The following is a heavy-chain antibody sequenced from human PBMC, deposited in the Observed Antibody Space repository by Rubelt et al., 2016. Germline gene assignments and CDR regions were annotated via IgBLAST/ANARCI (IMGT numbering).Heavy chain of an antibody. Sequence: VLPGGSLRLSCAASGFTFSSYAMSWVRQAPGKGLEWVSVISGSGGSTYYADSVKGRFTISRDNSKKTLYLQMNSLRAEETAVYKCAKDQRSSSNRGNFDYWGQGTLVTVSS. J-gene: IGHJ4*02. D-gene: IGHD2-2*01. CDR1: GFTFSSYA. CDR2: ISGSGGST. CDR3: AKDQRSSSNRGNFDY. V-gene: IGHV3-23*01.